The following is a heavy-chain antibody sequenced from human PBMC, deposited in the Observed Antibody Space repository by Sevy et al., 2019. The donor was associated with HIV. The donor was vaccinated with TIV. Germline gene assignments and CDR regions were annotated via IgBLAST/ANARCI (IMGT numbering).Heavy chain of an antibody. CDR2: IRFDGSMK. V-gene: IGHV3-30*02. Sequence: GGYLRLSCAASGFRFSDYGMHWVRQAPGKGLEWVSLIRFDGSMKYIADSVKGRFTISRDKVKDMLYLQMNSLRPEDTAVYYCAKDHYDYRTGYYGYYGMDVWGQGTTVTVSS. CDR1: GFRFSDYG. D-gene: IGHD3-3*01. CDR3: AKDHYDYRTGYYGYYGMDV. J-gene: IGHJ6*02.